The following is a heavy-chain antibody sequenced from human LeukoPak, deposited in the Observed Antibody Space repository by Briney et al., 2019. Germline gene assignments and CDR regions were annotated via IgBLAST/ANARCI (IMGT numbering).Heavy chain of an antibody. CDR3: AKDPSFPPPYNWFDP. CDR2: ISGSGGST. V-gene: IGHV3-23*01. Sequence: GGTLRLSCAASGFTFSSYGMSWVRQAPGKGLEWVSAISGSGGSTYYADSVKGRFTISRDNSKNTLYLQMNSLRAEDTAVYYCAKDPSFPPPYNWFDPWGQGTLVTVSS. J-gene: IGHJ5*02. CDR1: GFTFSSYG.